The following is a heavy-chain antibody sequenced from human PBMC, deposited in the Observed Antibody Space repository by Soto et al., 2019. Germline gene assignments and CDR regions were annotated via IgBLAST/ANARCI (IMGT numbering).Heavy chain of an antibody. CDR2: IDWDDDK. Sequence: SGPTLVNPTQSLTLTCTLSGFSLSSSGMCVNWIRQPPGKALEWLARIDWDDDKDYSTSLKTRLTISKDTSKNQVVLTMTNMDPVDTATYYCARMGCSGYYKDVWGKGTTVTVSS. D-gene: IGHD2-15*01. CDR3: ARMGCSGYYKDV. J-gene: IGHJ6*03. V-gene: IGHV2-70*11. CDR1: GFSLSSSGMC.